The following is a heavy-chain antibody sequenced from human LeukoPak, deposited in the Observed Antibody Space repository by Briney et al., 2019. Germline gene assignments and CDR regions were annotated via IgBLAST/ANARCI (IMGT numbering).Heavy chain of an antibody. V-gene: IGHV3-74*01. CDR2: INSDGSST. CDR3: ARDLGPYDFWSGYISGYFDY. J-gene: IGHJ4*02. D-gene: IGHD3-3*01. Sequence: PGGSLRLSCAASGFTFSSYWMHWVRQAPGKGLVWVSRINSDGSSTSYADSVKGRFTISRDNAKNTLYLQMNSLRAEDTAVYYCARDLGPYDFWSGYISGYFDYWGQGTLVTVSS. CDR1: GFTFSSYW.